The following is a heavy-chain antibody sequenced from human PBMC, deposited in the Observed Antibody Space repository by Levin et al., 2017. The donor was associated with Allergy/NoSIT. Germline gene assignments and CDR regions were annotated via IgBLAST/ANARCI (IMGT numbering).Heavy chain of an antibody. D-gene: IGHD1-26*01. V-gene: IGHV5-51*01. CDR1: GYSFTSHW. CDR2: IYPSDSDT. CDR3: ARHGRTSLRFDAFDI. Sequence: GESLKISCKGFGYSFTSHWIGWVRQMPGKGLEWMGIIYPSDSDTRYSPSFQGQVTISADKSISTAYLQWSSLKASDTAIYYCARHGRTSLRFDAFDIWGQGTMVTVSS. J-gene: IGHJ3*02.